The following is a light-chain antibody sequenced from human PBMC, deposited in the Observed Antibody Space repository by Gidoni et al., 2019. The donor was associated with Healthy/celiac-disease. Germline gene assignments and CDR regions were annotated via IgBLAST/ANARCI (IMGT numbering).Light chain of an antibody. Sequence: DIQMTQSPSSLSASVGDRVTITCRASQGISSYLNWYQQKPGKAPKLLIYAASSLQSGVPSRFSGSGSGTDFTLTISSLQPEDFATYYCQQSYSTHPITFGQGTRLEIK. CDR2: AAS. V-gene: IGKV1-39*01. CDR3: QQSYSTHPIT. CDR1: QGISSY. J-gene: IGKJ5*01.